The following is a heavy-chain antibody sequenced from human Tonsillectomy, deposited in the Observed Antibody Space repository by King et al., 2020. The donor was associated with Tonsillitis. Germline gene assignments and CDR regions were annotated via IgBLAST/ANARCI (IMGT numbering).Heavy chain of an antibody. CDR2: IRVYNGQT. J-gene: IGHJ5*02. Sequence: QLVQSGAEVKKPGASVKVSCKASGYSFTSYGISWVRQAPGQGLDWVGWIRVYNGQTNYAQKLQGRVTMTTDTSTSTAYMELRSLRYDDTAVYYCARDPGMPTNNWFDPWGQGTLVTVSS. CDR3: ARDPGMPTNNWFDP. V-gene: IGHV1-18*01. D-gene: IGHD5-24*01. CDR1: GYSFTSYG.